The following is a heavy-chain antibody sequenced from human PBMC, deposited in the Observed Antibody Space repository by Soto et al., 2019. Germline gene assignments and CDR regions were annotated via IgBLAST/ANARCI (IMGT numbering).Heavy chain of an antibody. V-gene: IGHV3-23*01. CDR1: GLTFSTYD. CDR2: ITGSGVST. J-gene: IGHJ6*02. Sequence: GGSLRLSCAASGLTFSTYDMRWVRQAPGKGLEWVSSITGSGVSTYTADSVRGRFTISRDNSRNTLYLQMDNVRVEDTAVYYCAKGGYCTTTSCYTGYYSAMDVWGQGTTVTVS. D-gene: IGHD2-2*02. CDR3: AKGGYCTTTSCYTGYYSAMDV.